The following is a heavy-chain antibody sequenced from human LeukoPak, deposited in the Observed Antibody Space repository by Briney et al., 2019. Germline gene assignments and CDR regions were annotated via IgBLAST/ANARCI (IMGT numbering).Heavy chain of an antibody. CDR1: GYTFSSYG. Sequence: ASVKVSCKASGYTFSSYGISWVRQAPGQGLEWMGWISAYNGNTNYRQKLQGRVTMTRDTSISTAYMELSRLRSDDTAVYYCARGRVSDYYDSSGYYQGAAWFDPWGQGTLVTVSS. V-gene: IGHV1-18*01. D-gene: IGHD3-22*01. CDR3: ARGRVSDYYDSSGYYQGAAWFDP. CDR2: ISAYNGNT. J-gene: IGHJ5*02.